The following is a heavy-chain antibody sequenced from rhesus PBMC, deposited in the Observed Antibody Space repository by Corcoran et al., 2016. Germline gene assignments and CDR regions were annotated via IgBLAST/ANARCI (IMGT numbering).Heavy chain of an antibody. J-gene: IGHJ5-2*02. D-gene: IGHD5-12*01. Sequence: QVQLQESGPGLVKPSETLPLTCAVSGASISSNFWSWIRQPPGKGLEWIGYIYGGSGSTSYNPSLKRRVTMSKDTSKNQFSLKLSSVTAADTAVYYCARMTDTALDVWGRGVLVTVSS. CDR3: ARMTDTALDV. CDR1: GASISSNF. CDR2: IYGGSGST. V-gene: IGHV4-147*01.